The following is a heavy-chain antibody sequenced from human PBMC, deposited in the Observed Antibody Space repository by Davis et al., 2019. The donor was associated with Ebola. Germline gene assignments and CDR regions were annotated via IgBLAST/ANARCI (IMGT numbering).Heavy chain of an antibody. Sequence: ASVKVSCKASGYTFTSYAMHWVRQAPGQRLEWMGWINAGNGNTKYSQKFQGRVTITRDTSASTAYMELSRLRSDDTAVYYCARRGTSAGGGGAAGVYFEYWGQGTLVTVSS. V-gene: IGHV1-3*01. CDR3: ARRGTSAGGGGAAGVYFEY. CDR1: GYTFTSYA. D-gene: IGHD6-13*01. J-gene: IGHJ4*02. CDR2: INAGNGNT.